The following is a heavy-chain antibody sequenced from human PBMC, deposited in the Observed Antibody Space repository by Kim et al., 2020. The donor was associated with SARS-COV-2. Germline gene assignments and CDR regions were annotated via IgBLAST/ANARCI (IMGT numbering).Heavy chain of an antibody. D-gene: IGHD4-17*01. J-gene: IGHJ4*02. V-gene: IGHV4-59*01. CDR1: GGSINNYY. CDR3: ATVGRPLRMIDY. CDR2: IYYSGST. Sequence: SETLSLTCTVSGGSINNYYWSWIRQPPGKGLEWIGYIYYSGSTNYNPSLKSRVTISVDTSKNQFSLKLSSVTTADTAVYYCATVGRPLRMIDYWGQGTLVTVSS.